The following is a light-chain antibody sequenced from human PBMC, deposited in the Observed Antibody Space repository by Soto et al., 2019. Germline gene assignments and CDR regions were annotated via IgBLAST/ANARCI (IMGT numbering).Light chain of an antibody. CDR3: MLYMGGGLVV. V-gene: IGLV8-61*01. CDR1: SGSVSTTYY. CDR2: STN. Sequence: QTVVTQEPSFSVSPGGTVTLTCGLTSGSVSTTYYPSWYQQTPVQAPRTLIYSTNIRSSGVPDRFSGSILGNKAALTITGDQADDESDYHCMLYMGGGLVVFGGGTKLTVL. J-gene: IGLJ2*01.